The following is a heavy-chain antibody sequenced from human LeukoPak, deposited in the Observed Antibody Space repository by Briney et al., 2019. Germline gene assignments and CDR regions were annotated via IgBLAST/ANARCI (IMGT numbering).Heavy chain of an antibody. CDR2: IYSGGTT. CDR3: ARSIAVAGFLTSDILDY. CDR1: GFTFGDYA. J-gene: IGHJ4*02. D-gene: IGHD6-19*01. V-gene: IGHV3-66*02. Sequence: GGSLRLSCTASGFTFGDYAMSWVRQAPGKGLEWVSLIYSGGTTYYADSVKGRFTISRDNSKNTLYLQMNSLRAEDTAVYYCARSIAVAGFLTSDILDYWGQGTLVTVSS.